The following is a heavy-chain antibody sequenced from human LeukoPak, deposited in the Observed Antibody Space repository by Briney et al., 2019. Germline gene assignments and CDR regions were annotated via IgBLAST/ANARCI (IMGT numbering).Heavy chain of an antibody. J-gene: IGHJ4*02. CDR2: IIPIFGTA. D-gene: IGHD3-10*01. Sequence: ASVKVSCEASGGTFSSYAISWVRQAPGQGLEWMGGIIPIFGTANYAQKFQGRVTITADKSTSTAYMELSSLRSEDTAVYYCARPYGWGSYPVGYWGQGTLVTVSS. CDR1: GGTFSSYA. CDR3: ARPYGWGSYPVGY. V-gene: IGHV1-69*06.